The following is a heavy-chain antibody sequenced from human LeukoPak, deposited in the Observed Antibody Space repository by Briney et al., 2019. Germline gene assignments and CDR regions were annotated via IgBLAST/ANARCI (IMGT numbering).Heavy chain of an antibody. CDR2: TYYRSTWYN. J-gene: IGHJ5*02. Sequence: SQTLSLTCAISGDSVSSNSVTWNWIRQSPSRGLEWLGRTYYRSTWYNDYAVSARGRITVNPDTSKNQFSLHLNSVTPEDTAVYYCARRLTQYDCFDPWGQGILVTVSS. CDR3: ARRLTQYDCFDP. D-gene: IGHD2-2*01. CDR1: GDSVSSNSVT. V-gene: IGHV6-1*01.